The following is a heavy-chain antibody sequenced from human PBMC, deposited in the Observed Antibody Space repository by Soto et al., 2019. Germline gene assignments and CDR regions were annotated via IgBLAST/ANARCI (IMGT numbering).Heavy chain of an antibody. V-gene: IGHV1-69*02. CDR3: ASARGYSYGYFATDYYYYGMDV. D-gene: IGHD5-18*01. J-gene: IGHJ6*02. Sequence: QVQLVQSGAEVKKPGSSVKVSCKASGGTFSSYTISWVRQAPGQGLEWMGRIIPILGIANYAQKFQGRVTMTADKSTSXXYXEXXSLRSEDTAVYYCASARGYSYGYFATDYYYYGMDVWGQGTTVTVSS. CDR1: GGTFSSYT. CDR2: IIPILGIA.